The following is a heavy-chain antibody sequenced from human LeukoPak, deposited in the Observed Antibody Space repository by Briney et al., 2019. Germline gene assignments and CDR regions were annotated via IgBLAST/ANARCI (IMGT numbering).Heavy chain of an antibody. J-gene: IGHJ1*01. D-gene: IGHD3-10*01. CDR3: AKDGRFGEIPRGYFQH. Sequence: QPGGSLRLSCAASEFTFSSFEMNWVRQAPGKGLEWISYISRSARTTYYADSVKGRFTISRDNAKNSLYLQMNSLRAEDTALYYCAKDGRFGEIPRGYFQHWGQGTLVTVSS. CDR2: ISRSARTT. CDR1: EFTFSSFE. V-gene: IGHV3-48*03.